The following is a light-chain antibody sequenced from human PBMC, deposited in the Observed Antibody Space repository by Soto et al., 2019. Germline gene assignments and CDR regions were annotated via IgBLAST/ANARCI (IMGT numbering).Light chain of an antibody. CDR1: QSISSW. V-gene: IGKV1-5*01. Sequence: DIQMTQSPSTLSASVGDRVTITCRASQSISSWLAWYQQKPGKAPKLLIYDASSLESGVPSRFSGSGSGTEFTLTISRLQPDDFATYYCQQYNSYSLTIGQGTKVDIK. CDR3: QQYNSYSLT. CDR2: DAS. J-gene: IGKJ1*01.